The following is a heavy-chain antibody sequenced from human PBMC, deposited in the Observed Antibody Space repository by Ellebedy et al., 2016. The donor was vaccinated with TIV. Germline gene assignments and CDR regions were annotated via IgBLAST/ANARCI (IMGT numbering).Heavy chain of an antibody. Sequence: GGSLRLSCAASGFTVSSNYMSWVRQAPGRGLEWVSTIYSSGGTYYAGSVKGRFTISRDNSKDTLYLQLNNLRVEDTARYYCALTNWGSGGFYGMDVWGRGTTVTVSS. CDR1: GFTVSSNY. CDR2: IYSSGGT. V-gene: IGHV3-53*01. CDR3: ALTNWGSGGFYGMDV. D-gene: IGHD7-27*01. J-gene: IGHJ6*02.